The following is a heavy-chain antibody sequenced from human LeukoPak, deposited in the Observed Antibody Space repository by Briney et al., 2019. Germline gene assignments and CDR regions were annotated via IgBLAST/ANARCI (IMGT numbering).Heavy chain of an antibody. J-gene: IGHJ4*02. CDR2: IYYSGST. Sequence: PSETLTLTCTVSGGSLSSSSYYWGWIRQPPGKGLEWIGSIYYSGSTYYNPSLKSRVTISVDTSKNQFSLKLSSVTAADTAVYYCARLAGTDNDYWGQGTLVTVSS. V-gene: IGHV4-39*07. CDR3: ARLAGTDNDY. CDR1: GGSLSSSSYY. D-gene: IGHD6-19*01.